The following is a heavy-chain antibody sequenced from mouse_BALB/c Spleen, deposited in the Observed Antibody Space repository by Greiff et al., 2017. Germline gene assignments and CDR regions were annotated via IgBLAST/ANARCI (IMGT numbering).Heavy chain of an antibody. CDR3: ARWGITTADY. D-gene: IGHD1-2*01. CDR2: IYPGDGDT. V-gene: IGHV1-87*01. CDR1: GYTFTSYW. Sequence: LQESGAELARPGASVKLSCKASGYTFTSYWMQWVKQRPGQGLEWIGAIYPGDGDTRYTQKFKGKATLTADKSSSTAYMQLSSLASEDSAVYYCARWGITTADYWGQGTTLTVSS. J-gene: IGHJ2*01.